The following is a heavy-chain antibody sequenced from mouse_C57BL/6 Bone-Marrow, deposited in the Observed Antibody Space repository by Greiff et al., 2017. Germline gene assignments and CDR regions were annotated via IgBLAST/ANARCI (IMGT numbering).Heavy chain of an antibody. V-gene: IGHV1-19*01. CDR2: INPYNGGT. J-gene: IGHJ3*01. Sequence: EVQLQQSGPVLVKPGASVKMSCKASGYTFTDYYMNWVKQSHGKSLEWIGVINPYNGGTSYNQKFKGKATLTVDKSSSTANMELNGLTSEDSAVYYCARGGYVFAYRGKGPLVTVSA. CDR1: GYTFTDYY. CDR3: ARGGYVFAY. D-gene: IGHD2-2*01.